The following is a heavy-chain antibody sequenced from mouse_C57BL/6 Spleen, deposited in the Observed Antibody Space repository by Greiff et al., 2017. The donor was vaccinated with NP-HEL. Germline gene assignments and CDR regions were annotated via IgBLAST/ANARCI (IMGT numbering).Heavy chain of an antibody. CDR2: IDPETGGT. CDR3: TRRNYYGSSLYYAMDY. Sequence: PLQPSGAALFLPLSSFPLSCTSSGYTFTDYDMHRVKQTPVHGLEWIGAIDPETGGTAYNQKFKGKAILTADKSSSTAYMELRSLTSEDSAVYYCTRRNYYGSSLYYAMDYWGQGTSVTVSS. CDR1: GYTFTDYD. V-gene: IGHV1-15*01. D-gene: IGHD1-1*01. J-gene: IGHJ4*01.